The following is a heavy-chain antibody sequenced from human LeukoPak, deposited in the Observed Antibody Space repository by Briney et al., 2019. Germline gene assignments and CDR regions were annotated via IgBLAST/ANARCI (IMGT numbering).Heavy chain of an antibody. CDR1: VGSFSGYY. Sequence: PSETLSLTCAVYVGSFSGYYWSWIRQPPGKGLEWIGEINNSGSTNYNSALSGRVTISVDTYKTQFSLKLSSVTAADTAVYYCARGYHGSGSHCGHRDVWGKGTTITVS. CDR3: ARGYHGSGSHCGHRDV. J-gene: IGHJ6*03. CDR2: INNSGST. D-gene: IGHD3-10*01. V-gene: IGHV4-34*01.